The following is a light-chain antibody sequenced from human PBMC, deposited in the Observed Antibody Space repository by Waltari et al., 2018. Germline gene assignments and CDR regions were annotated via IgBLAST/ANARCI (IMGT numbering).Light chain of an antibody. Sequence: QTVVTQEPSLTVSPGGTVTLTCTSSTGPVASGHYPSWFQQMPGQAPRALIFSSTIKYSLTPARFSGYLLGGKAALTLSSVQPEDEADYYCLLHFGGDQLVFGGGTRLTVL. CDR2: SST. CDR3: LLHFGGDQLV. J-gene: IGLJ3*02. CDR1: TGPVASGHY. V-gene: IGLV7-43*01.